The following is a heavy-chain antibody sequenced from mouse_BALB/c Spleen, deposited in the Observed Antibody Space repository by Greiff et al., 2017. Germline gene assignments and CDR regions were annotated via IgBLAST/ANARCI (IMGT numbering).Heavy chain of an antibody. Sequence: EVKLQESGPSLVKPSQTLSLTCSVTGDSITSGYWNWIRKFPGNKLEYMGYISYSGSTYYNPSLKSRISITRDTSKNQYYLQLNSVTTEDTATYYCARYRAPSYGSSWYFDVWGAGTTVTVSS. CDR3: ARYRAPSYGSSWYFDV. D-gene: IGHD1-1*01. J-gene: IGHJ1*01. CDR1: GDSITSGY. CDR2: ISYSGST. V-gene: IGHV3-8*02.